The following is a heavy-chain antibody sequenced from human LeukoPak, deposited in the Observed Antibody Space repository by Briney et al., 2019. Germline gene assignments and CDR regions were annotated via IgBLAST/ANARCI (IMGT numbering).Heavy chain of an antibody. Sequence: SETLSLTCTVSGGSISSYYWSSIRQPPGKGLECIGYIHYSGSTNYNPSLKSRVTISKDTSKNQFSLKLNSVTAADTALYYCARFVGSSWLAFDIWGQGTMVTVSS. CDR1: GGSISSYY. V-gene: IGHV4-59*01. J-gene: IGHJ3*02. D-gene: IGHD6-13*01. CDR2: IHYSGST. CDR3: ARFVGSSWLAFDI.